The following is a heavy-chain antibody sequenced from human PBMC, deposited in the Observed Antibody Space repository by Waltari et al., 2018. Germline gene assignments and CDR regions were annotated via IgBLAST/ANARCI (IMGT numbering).Heavy chain of an antibody. CDR1: GGYLINRY. Sequence: QVRLEQWGAGLLKPSETLSLPCAVYGGYLINRYWSWIRQSPGTGLEWLGEISHSGRTHYNPSLKSRVIISVDTSKSQFSLILTSVNAADTAVYYCARGGSTPMIIAYWGQGTQVTVSS. V-gene: IGHV4-34*02. J-gene: IGHJ4*02. CDR3: ARGGSTPMIIAY. D-gene: IGHD3-16*01. CDR2: ISHSGRT.